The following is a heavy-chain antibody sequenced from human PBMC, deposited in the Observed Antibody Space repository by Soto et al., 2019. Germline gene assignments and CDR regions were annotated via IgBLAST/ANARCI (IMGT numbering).Heavy chain of an antibody. J-gene: IGHJ6*03. D-gene: IGHD2-2*01. V-gene: IGHV3-21*01. CDR3: ARDSCSSTSCYEYYYYLDV. Sequence: PGGSLRLSCAASGFTFSSYSMNWVRQAPGKGLEWVSSISSSSSYIYYADSVKGRFTISRDNAKNSLYLQMNSLRAEDTAVYYCARDSCSSTSCYEYYYYLDVWGTGTTVTVSS. CDR1: GFTFSSYS. CDR2: ISSSSSYI.